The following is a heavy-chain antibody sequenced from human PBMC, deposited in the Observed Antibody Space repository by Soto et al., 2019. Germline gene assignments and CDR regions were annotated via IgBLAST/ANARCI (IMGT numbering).Heavy chain of an antibody. V-gene: IGHV4-39*01. D-gene: IGHD3-10*01. J-gene: IGHJ4*02. CDR3: ARQVVDGTVAGSGSFDY. Sequence: LSLTCTVSGGSISSSGYYWVWIRQPPGKGLEWIGSFYYSGSTYYNPSLKSRVTISVDTSDNQFSLRLSSVTAADTAVYYCARQVVDGTVAGSGSFDYWGQGTPVTVSS. CDR2: FYYSGST. CDR1: GGSISSSGYY.